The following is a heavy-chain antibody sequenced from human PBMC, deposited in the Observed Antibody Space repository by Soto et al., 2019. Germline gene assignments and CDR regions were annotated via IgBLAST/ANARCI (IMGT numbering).Heavy chain of an antibody. J-gene: IGHJ4*02. CDR3: AREVSHSNWAGYYFDD. CDR1: GYTFTSYG. CDR2: ISAYNGNT. Sequence: GASVKVSCKASGYTFTSYGISWVRQAPGQGLEWMGWISAYNGNTNYAQKLQGRVTMTTDTSTSTAYMELRSLRSDDTAVYYCAREVSHSNWAGYYFDDWGKGTLVTVSS. D-gene: IGHD2-15*01. V-gene: IGHV1-18*01.